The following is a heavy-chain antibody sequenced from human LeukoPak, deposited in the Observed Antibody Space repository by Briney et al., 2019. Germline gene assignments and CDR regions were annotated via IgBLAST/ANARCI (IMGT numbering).Heavy chain of an antibody. V-gene: IGHV5-51*01. D-gene: IGHD3-3*01. Sequence: GESLKISCKGSGYSFTSYWIGWVRQMPGKGLEWMGIIYPGDPDTRYSPSFQGQVTISADKSISTAYLQWSSLKASDTAMYYCARLRPNYDFWSGPNWFDPWGQGTLVTVSS. CDR2: IYPGDPDT. CDR1: GYSFTSYW. CDR3: ARLRPNYDFWSGPNWFDP. J-gene: IGHJ5*02.